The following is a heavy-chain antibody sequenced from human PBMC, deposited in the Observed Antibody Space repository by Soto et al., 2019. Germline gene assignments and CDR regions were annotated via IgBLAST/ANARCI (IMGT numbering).Heavy chain of an antibody. J-gene: IGHJ4*02. D-gene: IGHD3-22*01. V-gene: IGHV2-5*01. CDR3: ARETRGGYYYDSSGTDY. CDR1: GFSLSTSGVG. CDR2: IYWNDDK. Sequence: SGPTLVKPTQTLTLTCTFSGFSLSTSGVGVGWIRQPPGKALEWLALIYWNDDKRYSPSLKSRLTITKDTSKNQVVLTMTNMDPVDTATYYCARETRGGYYYDSSGTDYWGQGTLVTVSS.